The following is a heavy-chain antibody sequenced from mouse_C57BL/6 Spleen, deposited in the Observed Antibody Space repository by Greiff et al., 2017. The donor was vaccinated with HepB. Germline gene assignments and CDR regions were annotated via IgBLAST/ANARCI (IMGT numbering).Heavy chain of an antibody. CDR2: IYPGSGST. V-gene: IGHV1-55*01. CDR1: GYTFTSYW. J-gene: IGHJ2*01. D-gene: IGHD2-4*01. CDR3: ARGDDYDGFDY. Sequence: QVQLQQSGAELVKPGASVKMSCKASGYTFTSYWITWVKQRPGQGLEWIGDIYPGSGSTNYNEKFKSKATLTVDTSSSTAYLQLSSLTSEDSAVYYCARGDDYDGFDYWGQGTTLTVSS.